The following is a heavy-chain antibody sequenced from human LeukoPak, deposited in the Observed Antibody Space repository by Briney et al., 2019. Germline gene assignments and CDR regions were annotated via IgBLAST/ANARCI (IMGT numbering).Heavy chain of an antibody. Sequence: SETLSLTCTVSGGSISSSSYYWGWIRQPPGKGLEWIGSIYYSGSAYYNPSLKSRVTISVDTSKNQFSLKLSSVTAADTAVYYCARRSYDILTGYYNVDYWGQGTLVTVSS. V-gene: IGHV4-39*01. CDR3: ARRSYDILTGYYNVDY. D-gene: IGHD3-9*01. J-gene: IGHJ4*02. CDR1: GGSISSSSYY. CDR2: IYYSGSA.